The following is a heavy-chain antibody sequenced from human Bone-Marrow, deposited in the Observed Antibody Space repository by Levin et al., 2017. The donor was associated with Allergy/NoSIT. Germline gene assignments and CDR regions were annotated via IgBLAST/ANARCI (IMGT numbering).Heavy chain of an antibody. J-gene: IGHJ5*02. CDR2: INTNSGGT. CDR1: GYNFIGYY. Sequence: ASVKVSCKASGYNFIGYYMHWVRQAPGQGLELMGWINTNSGGTKYAQRFQGRVTLTRDTSISTVYMELRSLRSDDTAMYYCARETYSGSYFPPENWFDPWGQGTLVTVSS. V-gene: IGHV1-2*02. D-gene: IGHD1-26*01. CDR3: ARETYSGSYFPPENWFDP.